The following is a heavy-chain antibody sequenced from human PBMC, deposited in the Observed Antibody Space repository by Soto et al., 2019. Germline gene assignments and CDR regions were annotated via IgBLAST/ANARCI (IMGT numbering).Heavy chain of an antibody. CDR2: IIPIFGTA. CDR3: ARSRYCSSTSCYFYFDY. D-gene: IGHD2-2*01. V-gene: IGHV1-69*01. CDR1: GGTFSSYA. J-gene: IGHJ4*02. Sequence: QVQLVQSGAEVKKPGSSVKVSCKASGGTFSSYAISWVRQAPGHGLEWMGGIIPIFGTANYAQKFQGRVTITADESTSTAYMELSSLRSEDTAVYYCARSRYCSSTSCYFYFDYWGQGTLVTVSS.